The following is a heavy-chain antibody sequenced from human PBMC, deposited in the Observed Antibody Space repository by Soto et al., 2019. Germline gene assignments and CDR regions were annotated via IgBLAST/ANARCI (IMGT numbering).Heavy chain of an antibody. J-gene: IGHJ4*02. V-gene: IGHV4-30-4*01. CDR3: AREGGYATVDC. CDR2: IYHSGAT. CDR1: GDSISSGAYY. Sequence: QVQLQESGPGLVQPAQTLSLTCTVSGDSISSGAYYWRWIRQPPGKGLEWIGYIYHSGATYYNPFLESLVTMPVDTSNNQFSLRLGSVTAAATAVYYCAREGGYATVDCWGQGTLVTVSS. D-gene: IGHD2-15*01.